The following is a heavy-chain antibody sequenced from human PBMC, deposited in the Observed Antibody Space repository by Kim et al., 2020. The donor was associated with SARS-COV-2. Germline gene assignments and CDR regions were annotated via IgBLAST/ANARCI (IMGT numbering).Heavy chain of an antibody. D-gene: IGHD6-13*01. J-gene: IGHJ4*02. Sequence: DSVKGRFTISRDNSKNTLYLQMNSLRAEDTAVYYCARVDDSSSWYYFDYWGQGTLVTVSS. V-gene: IGHV3-53*01. CDR3: ARVDDSSSWYYFDY.